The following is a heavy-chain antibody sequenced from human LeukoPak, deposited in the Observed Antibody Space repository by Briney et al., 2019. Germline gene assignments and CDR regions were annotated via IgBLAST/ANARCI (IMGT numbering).Heavy chain of an antibody. CDR2: ISSSSNTI. V-gene: IGHV3-48*02. D-gene: IGHD2-21*02. CDR1: GFTFSSCS. Sequence: RAGGSLRLSCAASGFTFSSCSMNWVRQAPGKGLEWVSYISSSSNTIYYADSVKGRFTISRDNAKNSLFLQMNSLRDEDTSVYYCARAVTVVTRGGLVFDYWGQGTLVTVSS. J-gene: IGHJ4*02. CDR3: ARAVTVVTRGGLVFDY.